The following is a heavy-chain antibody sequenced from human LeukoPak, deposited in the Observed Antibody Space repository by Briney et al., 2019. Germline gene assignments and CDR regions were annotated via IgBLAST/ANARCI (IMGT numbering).Heavy chain of an antibody. D-gene: IGHD3-10*01. CDR3: AKALPGSGSFHF. Sequence: GGSLRLSCAVSGLTVSSNYMSWVRQAPEKGLEWVSVIYSGGSTYYADSVKGRFTISRDNSENTQSLQMNSLRAEDTAIYYCAKALPGSGSFHFWGQGTMVTVSS. J-gene: IGHJ3*01. V-gene: IGHV3-53*01. CDR1: GLTVSSNY. CDR2: IYSGGST.